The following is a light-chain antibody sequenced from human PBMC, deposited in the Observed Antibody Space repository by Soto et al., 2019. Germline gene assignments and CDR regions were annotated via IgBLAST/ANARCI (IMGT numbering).Light chain of an antibody. CDR1: QGISSY. CDR2: AAS. J-gene: IGKJ5*01. Sequence: AIRMTQSPSSLSASTGDRVTITCRASQGISSYLAWYQQQPGKAPKLLIYAASTLQSGVPSRFSGSGSGTDSTLTISCLQSEDFATYYCQQYYSYLITFGQGTRLEIK. CDR3: QQYYSYLIT. V-gene: IGKV1-8*01.